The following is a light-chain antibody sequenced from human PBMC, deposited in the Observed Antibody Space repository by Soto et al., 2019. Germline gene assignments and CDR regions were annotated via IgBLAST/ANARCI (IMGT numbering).Light chain of an antibody. Sequence: QSALTQPASVSGSPGQSITISCTGSSSDVGGYNYVSWYQQHPGKAPKLMIYDVSSRPSGVSNRFSGSKSGNTASLTISGLHAEDEAAYYCSSYTRSSTVVFGGGTKLTVL. V-gene: IGLV2-14*01. CDR1: SSDVGGYNY. CDR3: SSYTRSSTVV. CDR2: DVS. J-gene: IGLJ2*01.